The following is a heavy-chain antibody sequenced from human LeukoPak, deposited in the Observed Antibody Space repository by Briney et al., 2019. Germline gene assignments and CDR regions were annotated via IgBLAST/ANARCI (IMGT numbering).Heavy chain of an antibody. J-gene: IGHJ4*02. Sequence: GGSLRLSCAASGFTFSNYAMSWVRQAPGKGLEWVSSISGSAISTYYADSVKGRFAISRDNSKNTLYLQMTSLRAEDTAVYYCAKVVSGYHFDYWGQGTLVTVSS. CDR3: AKVVSGYHFDY. D-gene: IGHD5-12*01. V-gene: IGHV3-23*01. CDR1: GFTFSNYA. CDR2: ISGSAIST.